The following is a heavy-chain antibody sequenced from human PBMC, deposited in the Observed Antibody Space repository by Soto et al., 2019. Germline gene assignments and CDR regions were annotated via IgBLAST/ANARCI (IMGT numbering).Heavy chain of an antibody. CDR3: ARERREEIHDGYDIDY. J-gene: IGHJ4*02. CDR1: GGSISNYY. V-gene: IGHV4-4*07. CDR2: IYTSGYT. Sequence: SETLSVTCTVSGGSISNYYWSWIRQPAGKGLEWIGRIYTSGYTDYNPSLKSRVTISLDTSKNQFSLKVTSMTAADTAVYYCARERREEIHDGYDIDYWGQGILVTVSS. D-gene: IGHD5-12*01.